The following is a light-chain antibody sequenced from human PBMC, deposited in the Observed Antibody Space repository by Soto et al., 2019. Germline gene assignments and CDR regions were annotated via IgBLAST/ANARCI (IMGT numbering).Light chain of an antibody. CDR3: SSYTSSSTPVV. Sequence: QSALTQPASVSGSPGQSITISCTGTSSDVGGYNYASWYQQHPGKAPKLMIYEVSNRPSGVSNRFSGSKSGNTASLTISGLQAEDEADYYCSSYTSSSTPVVFGGGTKLTVL. J-gene: IGLJ2*01. CDR1: SSDVGGYNY. V-gene: IGLV2-14*01. CDR2: EVS.